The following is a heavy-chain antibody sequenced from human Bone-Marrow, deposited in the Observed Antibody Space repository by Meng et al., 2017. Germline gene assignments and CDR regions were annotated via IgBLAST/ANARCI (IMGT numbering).Heavy chain of an antibody. J-gene: IGHJ4*02. D-gene: IGHD7-27*01. V-gene: IGHV1-2*06. CDR3: ARDLTGDEDY. CDR2: INPNSGGT. Sequence: VELVQFGAEVKKPVASVKVSCKASGYTFTGYSMHWVPQAPGQGLEWMGRINPNSGGTNYAQKFQGRVTMTRDTSISTAYMELSRLRSDDTAVYYCARDLTGDEDYWGQGTLVTVSS. CDR1: GYTFTGYS.